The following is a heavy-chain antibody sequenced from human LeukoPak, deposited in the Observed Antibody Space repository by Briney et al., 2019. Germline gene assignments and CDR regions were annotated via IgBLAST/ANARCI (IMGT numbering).Heavy chain of an antibody. V-gene: IGHV4-38-2*02. CDR3: ARERIERYTYASSDFDY. D-gene: IGHD5-18*01. CDR2: VSHSGST. Sequence: PSETLSLTCTVSGGSISNYYWSWIRQPPGKGLEWIASVSHSGSTYYNPSLKSRVTISVDTSKNQFSLKVTSVTAADTALYYCARERIERYTYASSDFDYWGRGTLVTVSS. CDR1: GGSISNYY. J-gene: IGHJ4*02.